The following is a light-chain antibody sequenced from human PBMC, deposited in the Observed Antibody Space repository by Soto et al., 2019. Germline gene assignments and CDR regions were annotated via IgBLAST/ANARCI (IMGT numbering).Light chain of an antibody. CDR1: SSDVGCYNY. J-gene: IGLJ2*01. CDR3: SSYTRSSTLV. Sequence: QSVLTQPASVSGSPGQSITISCTGTSSDVGCYNYVSWYQQHPGKAPKLMIYDVSNRPSGVSNRFSGSKSGNTASLTISGLQAEDEADYYCSSYTRSSTLVFGGGTKLPVL. V-gene: IGLV2-14*01. CDR2: DVS.